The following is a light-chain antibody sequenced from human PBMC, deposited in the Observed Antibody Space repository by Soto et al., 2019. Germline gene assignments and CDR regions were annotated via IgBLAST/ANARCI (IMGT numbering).Light chain of an antibody. V-gene: IGKV3-15*01. CDR1: QSVSSK. CDR3: QQYSEWPFT. J-gene: IGKJ2*01. Sequence: EIGMTQSPATLSALPGETVTLSCRASQSVSSKLDWYQQKSGQAPRLLIYGASTRATGIPARFSGSGSGTEFTLTITSQQSEDFAVYFCQQYSEWPFTFGQGTKLEI. CDR2: GAS.